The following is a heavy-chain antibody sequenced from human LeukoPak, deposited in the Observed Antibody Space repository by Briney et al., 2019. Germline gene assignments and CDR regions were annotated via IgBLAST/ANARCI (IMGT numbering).Heavy chain of an antibody. D-gene: IGHD2-2*01. CDR3: AREAVVVPAAMLDGYYYGMDV. J-gene: IGHJ6*02. CDR1: GGSFSGYY. Sequence: SETLSLTCAVYGGSFSGYYWSWIRQPPGKGLEWIGEINHSGSTNYNPSLKSRVTISVDTSKNQFSLRLSSVTAADTAVYYCAREAVVVPAAMLDGYYYGMDVWGQGTTVSVSS. CDR2: INHSGST. V-gene: IGHV4-34*01.